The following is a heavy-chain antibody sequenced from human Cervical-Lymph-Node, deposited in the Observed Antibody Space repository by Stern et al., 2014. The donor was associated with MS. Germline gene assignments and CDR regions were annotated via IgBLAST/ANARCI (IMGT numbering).Heavy chain of an antibody. D-gene: IGHD2-15*01. Sequence: VQLLESGAEVKKPGSSVKVSCKASGGTFSSYAISWVRQAPGQGLEWMGGIIPIFGTANYAQKFQGRFPINSDESTRTAYMELSSLRSEDTAVYYCTVVVVVAATPFDYWGQGTLVTVSS. J-gene: IGHJ4*02. CDR1: GGTFSSYA. V-gene: IGHV1-69*01. CDR3: TVVVVVAATPFDY. CDR2: IIPIFGTA.